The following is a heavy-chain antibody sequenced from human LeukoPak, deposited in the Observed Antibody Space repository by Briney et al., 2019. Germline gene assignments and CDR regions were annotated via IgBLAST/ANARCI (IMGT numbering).Heavy chain of an antibody. V-gene: IGHV3-21*01. CDR2: ISSSSYI. J-gene: IGHJ4*02. D-gene: IGHD3-10*01. Sequence: GGSLRLSCAASGFTFSSYSMNWVRQAPGKGLEWVSSISSSSYIYYADSVKGRFTISRDNAKNSLYLQMNSLRAEDTAVYYCASFYGSGSYYRSWGQGTLVTVSS. CDR3: ASFYGSGSYYRS. CDR1: GFTFSSYS.